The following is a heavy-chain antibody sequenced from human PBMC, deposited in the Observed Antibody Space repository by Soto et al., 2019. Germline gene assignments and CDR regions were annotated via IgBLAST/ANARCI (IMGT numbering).Heavy chain of an antibody. CDR1: GFTFSSYA. Sequence: PGGSLRLSCVASGFTFSSYAMSWVRQAPGKGLEWVSAISGSGGSTYYADSVKGRFTISRDNSKNTVYLQMNSLRAEDTAVYYCAKYYYDSSGQTKYFDYWGQGTLVTVSS. J-gene: IGHJ4*02. CDR2: ISGSGGST. CDR3: AKYYYDSSGQTKYFDY. V-gene: IGHV3-23*01. D-gene: IGHD3-22*01.